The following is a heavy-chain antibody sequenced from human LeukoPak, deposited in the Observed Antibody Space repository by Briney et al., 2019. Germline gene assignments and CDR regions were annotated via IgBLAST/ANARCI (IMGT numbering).Heavy chain of an antibody. Sequence: GSSVKVSCTASGGTFSSYAISWVRQAPGQGLEWMGRIIPILGIANYAQKFQGRVTITADKSTSTAYMELSSLRSDDTAVYYCARSDRYSYDDFDYWGQGTLVTVSS. V-gene: IGHV1-69*04. J-gene: IGHJ4*02. CDR3: ARSDRYSYDDFDY. D-gene: IGHD5-18*01. CDR1: GGTFSSYA. CDR2: IIPILGIA.